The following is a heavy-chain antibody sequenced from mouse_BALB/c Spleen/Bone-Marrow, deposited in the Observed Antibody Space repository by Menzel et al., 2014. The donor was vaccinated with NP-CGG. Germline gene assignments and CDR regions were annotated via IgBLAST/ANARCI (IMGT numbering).Heavy chain of an antibody. CDR1: GFTFTDYY. CDR2: IRNKANGYTT. CDR3: ARDRRYDLAWFAY. D-gene: IGHD2-14*01. J-gene: IGHJ3*01. V-gene: IGHV7-3*02. Sequence: EVHLVESGGGLVQPGGSLRLSCATSGFTFTDYYMSWVRQPPGKALVWLGFIRNKANGYTTEYSASVKGRFTISRDNSQSILYLQMNTLRAEDSATYYCARDRRYDLAWFAYWGQGTLVTVSA.